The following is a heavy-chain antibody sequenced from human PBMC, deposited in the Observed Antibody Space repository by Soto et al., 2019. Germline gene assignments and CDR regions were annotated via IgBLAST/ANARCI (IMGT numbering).Heavy chain of an antibody. V-gene: IGHV3-11*01. CDR3: AGGPWYYDSSGYLDY. D-gene: IGHD3-22*01. Sequence: GGSLRLSCAASGFTFSDYYMSWIRQAPGKGLEWVSYISSSGSTIYYADSVKGRFTISRDNAKNSLYLQMNSLRAEDTAVYYCAGGPWYYDSSGYLDYWGQGTLVTVSS. CDR2: ISSSGSTI. J-gene: IGHJ4*02. CDR1: GFTFSDYY.